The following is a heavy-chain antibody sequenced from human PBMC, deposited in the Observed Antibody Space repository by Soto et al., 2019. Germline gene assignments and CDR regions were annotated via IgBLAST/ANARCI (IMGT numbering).Heavy chain of an antibody. V-gene: IGHV3-23*01. CDR3: ANARCSTANCYVPEY. CDR2: ISGSAGSSGP. D-gene: IGHD2-2*01. CDR1: GFTFSTYT. Sequence: GGSLRLSCVASGFTFSTYTMSWVRQAPGKGLEWVSVISGSAGSSGPSYADSVQGRFSISRDNARNTLYLQMNSLRGEDTAIYYCANARCSTANCYVPEYWGQGTRVTVSS. J-gene: IGHJ4*02.